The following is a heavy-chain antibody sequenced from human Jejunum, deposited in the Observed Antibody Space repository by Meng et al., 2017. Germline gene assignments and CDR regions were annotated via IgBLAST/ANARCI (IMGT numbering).Heavy chain of an antibody. D-gene: IGHD7-27*01. CDR1: GGSVSSSGYQ. Sequence: QVPLQEAGPGLGGPSETLSLICAVSGGSVSSSGYQWGWIRQPPGKGLEWIGYASTNYNPSLKSRVTISLDTSKNQFSLKLTSVTAADTAVYYCARDHWGSLDYWGQGILVTVSS. CDR3: ARDHWGSLDY. J-gene: IGHJ4*02. V-gene: IGHV4-61*08. CDR2: AST.